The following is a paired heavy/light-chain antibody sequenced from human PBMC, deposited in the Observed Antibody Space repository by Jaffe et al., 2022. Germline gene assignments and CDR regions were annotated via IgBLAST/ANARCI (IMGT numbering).Light chain of an antibody. CDR1: QSVLYSSNNNNY. CDR3: QQYYSSPYT. Sequence: DIVMTQSPDSLAVSLGERATINCKSSQSVLYSSNNNNYLAWYQQKPGQPPNLLIYWASTRQSGVPDRFSGSGSGTDFTLTISSLQAEDVAVYYCQQYYSSPYTFGQGTKLEIK. CDR2: WAS. V-gene: IGKV4-1*01. J-gene: IGKJ2*01.
Heavy chain of an antibody. Sequence: QVQLQESGPGLVKPSETLSLTCAVSGYSISSGYYWGWIRQAPGKGLEWVGNINHRGSTHYNPSLKSRVTISVDTSKNYFSLNLTSVTAADTAVYYCASGRFGDFPVDSWGRGTLVTVSS. J-gene: IGHJ4*02. V-gene: IGHV4-38-2*01. CDR2: INHRGST. D-gene: IGHD3-10*01. CDR3: ASGRFGDFPVDS. CDR1: GYSISSGYY.